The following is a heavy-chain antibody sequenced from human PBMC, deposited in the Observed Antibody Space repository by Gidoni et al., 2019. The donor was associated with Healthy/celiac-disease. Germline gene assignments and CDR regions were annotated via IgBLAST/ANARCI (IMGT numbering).Heavy chain of an antibody. V-gene: IGHV1-69*01. CDR1: GGTFSSYA. CDR3: ALAYCGGDCSYYYYYYMDV. D-gene: IGHD2-21*02. J-gene: IGHJ6*03. CDR2: IIPIFGTA. Sequence: QVQLVQSGAEVKKPGSSVKVSCKASGGTFSSYAISWVRQAPGQGLEWMGGIIPIFGTANYAQKFQGRVTITADESTSTAYMELSSLRSEDTAVYYCALAYCGGDCSYYYYYYMDVWGKGTTVTVSS.